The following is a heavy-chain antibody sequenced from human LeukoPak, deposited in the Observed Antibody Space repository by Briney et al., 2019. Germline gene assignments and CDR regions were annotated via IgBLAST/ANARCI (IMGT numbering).Heavy chain of an antibody. J-gene: IGHJ4*02. CDR1: GFTFSSHW. D-gene: IGHD3-3*01. V-gene: IGHV3-7*03. CDR2: IKQDGSEK. Sequence: PGGSLRLSCVASGFTFSSHWMNWVRQAPGKGLEWVANIKQDGSEKYYVDSVKGRFTISRDNAKNTLYLQMNSLRAEDTAVYYCAKDNYDFRPGYFDYWGQGTLVTVSS. CDR3: AKDNYDFRPGYFDY.